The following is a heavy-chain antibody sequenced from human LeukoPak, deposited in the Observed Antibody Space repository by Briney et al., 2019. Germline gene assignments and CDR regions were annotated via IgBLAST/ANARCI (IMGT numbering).Heavy chain of an antibody. Sequence: GGSLRLSCAASGFTFSNYNMSWVRQAPGKGLEWVSSISSSSIYISYADSVKGRFTISRDNTKNALYLQMNSLRAEDTAVFYCARTLYSIVPAVDDYFDSWGQGTLVTVSS. D-gene: IGHD2/OR15-2a*01. CDR3: ARTLYSIVPAVDDYFDS. V-gene: IGHV3-21*01. CDR1: GFTFSNYN. CDR2: ISSSSIYI. J-gene: IGHJ4*02.